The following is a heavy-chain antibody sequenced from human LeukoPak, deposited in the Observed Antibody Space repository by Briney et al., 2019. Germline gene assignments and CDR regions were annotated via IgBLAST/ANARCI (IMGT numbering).Heavy chain of an antibody. CDR1: GGSISSYY. V-gene: IGHV4-59*01. CDR3: AGTYCGGDCPNDY. J-gene: IGHJ4*02. D-gene: IGHD2-21*02. CDR2: IYYSGST. Sequence: SETLSLTCTVSGGSISSYYWSWIRQPPGKGLEWIGYIYYSGSTNYNPSLKSRVTISVDTSKNQFSLELSSVTAADTAVYYCAGTYCGGDCPNDYWGQGTLVTVSS.